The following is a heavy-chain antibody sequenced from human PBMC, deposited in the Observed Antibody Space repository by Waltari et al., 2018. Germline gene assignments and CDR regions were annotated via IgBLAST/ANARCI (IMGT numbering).Heavy chain of an antibody. V-gene: IGHV1-69*01. CDR1: GATFRSHA. D-gene: IGHD5-18*01. CDR2: IIPLVGTA. Sequence: QVQLVQSGAVVKKPGSSVKVSGKASGATFRSHAISWVRQPPGQGLEWMGGIIPLVGTANYAQRFQGRVTITADESTSTAYMELSSLRSEDTAVYYCAGDGGYRFHWWFDPWGQGTLVTVSS. CDR3: AGDGGYRFHWWFDP. J-gene: IGHJ5*02.